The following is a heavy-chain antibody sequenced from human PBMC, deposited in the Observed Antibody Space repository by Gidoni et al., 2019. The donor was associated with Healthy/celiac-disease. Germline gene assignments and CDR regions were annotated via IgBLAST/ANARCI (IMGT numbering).Heavy chain of an antibody. J-gene: IGHJ5*02. CDR1: GSTFTRYA. V-gene: IGHV1-3*01. CDR2: IHAGNGNT. CDR3: ARESMGAAAGMGRFDP. Sequence: QIQLVQSGAEVKKPGDSVKVSCKASGSTFTRYAMHWVRQAPGQRLEWRGWIHAGNGNTKYSQKFQCRVTITRDTSASTAYLELSSLRSEDTAVYYCARESMGAAAGMGRFDPWGQGPLVTVSS. D-gene: IGHD6-13*01.